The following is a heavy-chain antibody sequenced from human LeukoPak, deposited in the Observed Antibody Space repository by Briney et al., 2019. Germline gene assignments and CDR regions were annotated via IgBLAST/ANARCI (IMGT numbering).Heavy chain of an antibody. V-gene: IGHV3-23*01. CDR2: ISGGSDSI. CDR3: AKPGGMVRGGDWFDP. D-gene: IGHD3-10*01. CDR1: GFSFSSYG. J-gene: IGHJ5*02. Sequence: PGGSLRLSCAASGFSFSSYGLSWVRQAPGKALEWVSAISGGSDSIYYADSVKGRFTISRDNSKNTLYLQMNRLRVEDTAVYYCAKPGGMVRGGDWFDPWGQGTLVTVSS.